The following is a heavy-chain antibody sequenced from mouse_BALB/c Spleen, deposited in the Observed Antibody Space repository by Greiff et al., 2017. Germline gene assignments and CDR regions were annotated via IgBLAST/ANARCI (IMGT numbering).Heavy chain of an antibody. CDR1: GYTFTDYN. J-gene: IGHJ2*01. CDR2: IYPYNGGT. Sequence: EVKLQESGPELVKPGASVKISCKASGYTFTDYNMHWVKQSHGKSLEWIGYIYPYNGGTGYNQKFKSKATLTVDNSSSTAYMELRSLTSEDSAVYYCARWLLRYFDYWGQGTTLTVSS. CDR3: ARWLLRYFDY. D-gene: IGHD2-3*01. V-gene: IGHV1S29*02.